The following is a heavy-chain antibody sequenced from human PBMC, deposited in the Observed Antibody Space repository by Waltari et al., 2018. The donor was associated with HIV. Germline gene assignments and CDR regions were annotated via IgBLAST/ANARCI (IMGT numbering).Heavy chain of an antibody. Sequence: QVQLIQSGAEVKKPGASVKVSCKVFGYTLTELSMHWVRQAPGKGLEWMGGFEPKDEEKNSAENFKGRVTMTEDRSTDSAYRELVSLTSEETALYYGATGGGTTSIHLYDLDVWGQGTTVTVSS. CDR3: ATGGGTTSIHLYDLDV. J-gene: IGHJ6*02. D-gene: IGHD1-26*01. V-gene: IGHV1-24*01. CDR1: GYTLTELS. CDR2: FEPKDEEK.